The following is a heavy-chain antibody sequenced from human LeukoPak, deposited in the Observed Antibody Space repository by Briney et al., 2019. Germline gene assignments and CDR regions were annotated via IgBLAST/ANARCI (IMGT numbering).Heavy chain of an antibody. D-gene: IGHD6-19*01. CDR3: ARPWGGIAVAGTRNAFDI. CDR1: GGSISSSSYY. V-gene: IGHV4-39*01. CDR2: IHYSGST. Sequence: KPSETLSLTCTVSGGSISSSSYYWGWIRQPPGKGLEWIGSIHYSGSTYYNPSLKSRVTISVDTSKNQFSLKLSSVTAADTAVYYCARPWGGIAVAGTRNAFDIWGQGTMVTVSS. J-gene: IGHJ3*02.